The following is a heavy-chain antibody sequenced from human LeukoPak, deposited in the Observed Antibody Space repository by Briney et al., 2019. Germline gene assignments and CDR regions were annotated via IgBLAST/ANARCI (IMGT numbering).Heavy chain of an antibody. J-gene: IGHJ4*02. Sequence: GGSLRLSCVGSGFSLSGDWMTWVRQAPGTGLEWVANIREDGGETYYVDSVKGRFTISRDNAKQSLYLQMNNLRVEDTAVYFCARRVNRLFLFWGPGPLVTVSS. CDR3: ARRVNRLFLF. D-gene: IGHD2-21*01. V-gene: IGHV3-7*01. CDR1: GFSLSGDW. CDR2: IREDGGET.